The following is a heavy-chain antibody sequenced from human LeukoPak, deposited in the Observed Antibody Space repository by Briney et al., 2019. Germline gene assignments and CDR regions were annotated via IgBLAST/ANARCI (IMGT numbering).Heavy chain of an antibody. Sequence: SQTLSLTCTVSGGSISSGSYYWSWIRQPAGKGLEWIGRIYTSGSTNYNPSLKSRVTISVDTSKNQFSLKLSSVTAADTAVYYCARVAPPRYYYGSNWYFDLWGRGTLVTVSS. CDR1: GGSISSGSYY. V-gene: IGHV4-61*02. D-gene: IGHD3-10*01. CDR2: IYTSGST. CDR3: ARVAPPRYYYGSNWYFDL. J-gene: IGHJ2*01.